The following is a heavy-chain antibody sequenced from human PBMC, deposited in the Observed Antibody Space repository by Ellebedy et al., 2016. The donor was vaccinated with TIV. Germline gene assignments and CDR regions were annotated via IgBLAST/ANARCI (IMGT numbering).Heavy chain of an antibody. CDR2: IDYSATT. CDR1: GGSISSYY. Sequence: SETLSLTCTVSGGSISSYYWGWIRQPPGKGLEWIGSIDYSATTYYSPSLKSRVTISVDTPKNQFSLKLSSVTAADTAVYYCARQGYTGSYLDYWGQGILVTVSS. D-gene: IGHD1-26*01. J-gene: IGHJ4*02. CDR3: ARQGYTGSYLDY. V-gene: IGHV4-39*01.